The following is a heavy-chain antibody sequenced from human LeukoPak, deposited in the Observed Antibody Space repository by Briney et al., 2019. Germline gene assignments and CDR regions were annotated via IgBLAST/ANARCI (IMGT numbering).Heavy chain of an antibody. Sequence: GGSLRLSCAASGFTLSSYAMNWVRLAPGKGLEWVSAISSSSSYIYYADSVKGRFTISRHNAKRSLYLQMNSLRAEDTAVYYCARDLGGYGDYGTNFDYWGQGTLVTVSS. J-gene: IGHJ4*02. CDR2: ISSSSSYI. V-gene: IGHV3-21*01. D-gene: IGHD4-17*01. CDR3: ARDLGGYGDYGTNFDY. CDR1: GFTLSSYA.